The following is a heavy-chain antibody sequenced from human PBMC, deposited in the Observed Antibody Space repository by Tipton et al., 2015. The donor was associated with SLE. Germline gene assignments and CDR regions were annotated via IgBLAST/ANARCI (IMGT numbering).Heavy chain of an antibody. Sequence: QLVQSGGGVVQPGRSLRLSCAASGFTFSSYWMSWVRQAPGKGLEWVANIKQDGSEKYYVDSVKGRFTISRDNAKNSLYLQMNSLRAEDTAVYYCARDGGGTQSPFDYWGQGTLVTVSS. CDR3: ARDGGGTQSPFDY. J-gene: IGHJ4*02. CDR1: GFTFSSYW. V-gene: IGHV3-7*01. D-gene: IGHD2-15*01. CDR2: IKQDGSEK.